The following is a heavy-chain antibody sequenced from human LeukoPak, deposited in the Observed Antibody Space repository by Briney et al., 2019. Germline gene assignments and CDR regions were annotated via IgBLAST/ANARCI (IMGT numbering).Heavy chain of an antibody. D-gene: IGHD1-26*01. V-gene: IGHV4-39*01. CDR3: ASTHAGRYYTTFDS. CDR1: GDSISSASSY. Sequence: RPPETLSLTCTVSGDSISSASSYWAWVRQPPGKGLEWLGTVYYTGRTYNNPSLKSRISISIDTSSNQFSLKVASVSAADTAVYYCASTHAGRYYTTFDSWGQGTLVTVSS. CDR2: VYYTGRT. J-gene: IGHJ4*02.